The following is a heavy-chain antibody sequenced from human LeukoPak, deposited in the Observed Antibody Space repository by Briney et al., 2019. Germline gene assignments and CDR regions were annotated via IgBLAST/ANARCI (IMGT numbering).Heavy chain of an antibody. J-gene: IGHJ4*02. CDR2: INAGNGNT. CDR3: AREGLRYCSSTSCYSSLQIDY. CDR1: GYTFTSYA. Sequence: ASVKVSCKASGYTFTSYAMHWVRQAPGQRLEWMGWINAGNGNTKYSQKFQGRVTITRDTSASTAYMELSSLRSEDTAVYYCAREGLRYCSSTSCYSSLQIDYWGQGTLVTVSS. D-gene: IGHD2-2*01. V-gene: IGHV1-3*01.